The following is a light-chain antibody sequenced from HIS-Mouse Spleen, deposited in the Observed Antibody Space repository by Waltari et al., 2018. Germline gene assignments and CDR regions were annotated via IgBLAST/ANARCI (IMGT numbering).Light chain of an antibody. V-gene: IGKV1-9*01. CDR2: AAS. CDR1: QGISSY. Sequence: DIQLTQSPSFLSASVVDRVTITCLASQGISSYLAWYQQKPGKAPKLLIYAASTLQSGVPSRFSGSGSGTEFTLTISSLQPEDFATYYCQQLNSYLFGGGTKVEIK. J-gene: IGKJ4*01. CDR3: QQLNSYL.